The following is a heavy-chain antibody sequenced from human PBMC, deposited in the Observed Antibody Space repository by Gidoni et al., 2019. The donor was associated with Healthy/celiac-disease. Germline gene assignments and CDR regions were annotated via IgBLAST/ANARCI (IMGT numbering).Heavy chain of an antibody. CDR2: IYSGGST. CDR3: ARGIAAAGRAYFDY. D-gene: IGHD6-13*01. V-gene: IGHV3-66*01. Sequence: EVQLVESGGGLVQPGGSLRLSCAASGFPVSSNYMSWVRQAPGKGLEWVSVIYSGGSTYYADSVKGRFTISRDNSKNTLYLQMNSLRAEDTAVYYCARGIAAAGRAYFDYWGQGTLVTVSS. CDR1: GFPVSSNY. J-gene: IGHJ4*02.